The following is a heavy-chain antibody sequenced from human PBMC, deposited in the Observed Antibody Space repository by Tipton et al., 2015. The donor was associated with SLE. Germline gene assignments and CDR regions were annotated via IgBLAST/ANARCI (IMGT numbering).Heavy chain of an antibody. CDR1: GFTFSSYA. D-gene: IGHD4-11*01. CDR3: AKASNGLIGSIDY. J-gene: IGHJ4*02. V-gene: IGHV3-23*01. CDR2: ISGSGGST. Sequence: SLRLSCAASGFTFSSYAMSWVRQAPGKGLEWVSAISGSGGSTYYADSVKGRFTISRDNSKNTPYLQMNSLRAEDTAVYYCAKASNGLIGSIDYWGQGTLVTVSS.